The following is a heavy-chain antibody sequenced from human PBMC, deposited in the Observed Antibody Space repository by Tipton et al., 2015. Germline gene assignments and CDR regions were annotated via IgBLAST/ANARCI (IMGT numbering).Heavy chain of an antibody. CDR1: GGSVRSGTAYH. CDR3: ATGRSIAARPFDY. J-gene: IGHJ4*02. V-gene: IGHV4-61*01. CDR2: IYHSGST. D-gene: IGHD6-6*01. Sequence: GLVKPSETLSLTCTVSGGSVRSGTAYHWSWVRQPPGKGLEWIGYIYHSGSTNVNPSLKSRVTISVDTSKNQLSLKLSSVTAADTAVYYCATGRSIAARPFDYWGQGTLVTVSS.